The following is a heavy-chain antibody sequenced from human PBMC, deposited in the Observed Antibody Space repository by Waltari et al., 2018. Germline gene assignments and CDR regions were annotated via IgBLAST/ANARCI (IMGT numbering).Heavy chain of an antibody. CDR2: MSYSGAT. Sequence: QLQLQESGPGLVQPSESLSLTCSVSGVSITSTSHYWGWIRQPPGQGLEWIGTMSYSGATYSSPSLKSRVTISRDTSKNQLSLKLDSVTAADTAVYYCATYIGSSVGTAAFDVWGQGTMVTVSS. CDR1: GVSITSTSHY. V-gene: IGHV4-39*01. J-gene: IGHJ3*01. D-gene: IGHD5-12*01. CDR3: ATYIGSSVGTAAFDV.